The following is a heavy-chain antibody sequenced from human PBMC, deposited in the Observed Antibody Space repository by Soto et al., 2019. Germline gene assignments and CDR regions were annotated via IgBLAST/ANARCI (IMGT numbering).Heavy chain of an antibody. D-gene: IGHD1-26*01. CDR3: GRDRGSGSYYTVRVYGQVKI. CDR2: VIPVSGTP. V-gene: IGHV1-69*06. CDR1: GGTFSNYA. Sequence: QVQLVQSGAEVKKPGSSVKVSCKASGGTFSNYAICWVRQAPGQGLEWMGGVIPVSGTPKYAQKFQDRVLITADKSTSKTYMELTSLTAEDTAVYFWGRDRGSGSYYTVRVYGQVKIGGRGSLVTVSS. J-gene: IGHJ2*01.